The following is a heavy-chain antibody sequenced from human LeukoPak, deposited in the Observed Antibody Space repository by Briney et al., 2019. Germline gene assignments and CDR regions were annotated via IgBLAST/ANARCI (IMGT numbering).Heavy chain of an antibody. Sequence: SETLSLTCAVYGGSFSGYYWSWIRQPPGKGLEWIGEINHSGSTNYNPSLKSRVTISVDTSKNQYSLKLSSVTAADTAVYYCASSVAWLVTVDYWGQGTLVTVSS. V-gene: IGHV4-34*01. CDR3: ASSVAWLVTVDY. CDR2: INHSGST. D-gene: IGHD6-19*01. CDR1: GGSFSGYY. J-gene: IGHJ4*02.